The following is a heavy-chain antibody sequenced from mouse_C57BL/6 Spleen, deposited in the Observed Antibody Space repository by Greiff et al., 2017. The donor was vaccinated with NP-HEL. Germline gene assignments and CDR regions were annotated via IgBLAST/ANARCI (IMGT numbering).Heavy chain of an antibody. CDR1: GYTFTSYW. V-gene: IGHV1-61*01. Sequence: QVQLQQPGAELVRPGSSVKLSCKASGYTFTSYWMDWVKQRPGQGLEWIGNIYPSDSETHYNQKFKDKATLTVAKSSSTAYMQLSSLTSEDSAVYYCARNSELGRFAYWGQGTLVTVSA. D-gene: IGHD4-1*01. CDR2: IYPSDSET. J-gene: IGHJ3*01. CDR3: ARNSELGRFAY.